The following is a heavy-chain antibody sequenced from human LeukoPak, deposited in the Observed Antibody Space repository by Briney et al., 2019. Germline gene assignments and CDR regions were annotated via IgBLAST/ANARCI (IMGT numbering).Heavy chain of an antibody. Sequence: SETLSLTCAVSGYSISSGYYWGWIRQPPGKGLEWIGSIYHSGSTDYNPSLKSRVTISVDTSKNQFSLKLSPVTAADTAVYFCARKNRLWNFDLWGRGTLVTVSS. J-gene: IGHJ2*01. CDR2: IYHSGST. D-gene: IGHD6-25*01. V-gene: IGHV4-38-2*01. CDR1: GYSISSGYY. CDR3: ARKNRLWNFDL.